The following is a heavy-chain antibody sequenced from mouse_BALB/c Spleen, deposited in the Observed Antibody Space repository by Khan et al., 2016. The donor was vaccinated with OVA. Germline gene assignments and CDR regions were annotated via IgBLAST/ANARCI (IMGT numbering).Heavy chain of an antibody. V-gene: IGHV5-6*01. J-gene: IGHJ3*01. CDR2: VSTGGGYT. CDR1: GFTFSTYG. Sequence: EVQLVESGGDLVKPGGSLKLSCAASGFTFSTYGMSWVRQTPDKRLEWVATVSTGGGYTYYPDSVKGRFTISRDNAKNTLYLQMSGLKAEDTARFYCTRIAYYYDSEGFAYWGQGTLVTVSA. D-gene: IGHD1-1*01. CDR3: TRIAYYYDSEGFAY.